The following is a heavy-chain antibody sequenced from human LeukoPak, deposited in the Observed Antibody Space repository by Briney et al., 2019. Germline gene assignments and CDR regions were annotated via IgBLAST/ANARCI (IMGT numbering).Heavy chain of an antibody. CDR1: GGSISSYY. J-gene: IGHJ6*03. CDR2: IYYSGST. CDR3: ARGFRSGGSNWYYYYYMDV. D-gene: IGHD1-26*01. V-gene: IGHV4-59*01. Sequence: SETLSLTCTVSGGSISSYYWSWIRQPPGKGLEWIGYIYYSGSTNYNPSLKSRVTISVDTSKNQFSLKLSSVTAADTAVYYCARGFRSGGSNWYYYYYMDVWGKGTTVTISS.